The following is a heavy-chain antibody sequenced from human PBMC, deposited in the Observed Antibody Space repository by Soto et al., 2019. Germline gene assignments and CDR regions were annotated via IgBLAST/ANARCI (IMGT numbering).Heavy chain of an antibody. CDR3: AKHSTSPLGYFDY. J-gene: IGHJ4*02. CDR1: GFTFSSYA. Sequence: EVHLLESGGGFVQPGGSLTLSCAASGFTFSSYAMSWVRQAPGKGLERVSGISASGGTTYADSVKGRFTISRDNSKNTIYLQINSLRADDTAAYYCAKHSTSPLGYFDYWGQGTLVTVPS. V-gene: IGHV3-23*01. CDR2: ISASGGTT. D-gene: IGHD2-2*01.